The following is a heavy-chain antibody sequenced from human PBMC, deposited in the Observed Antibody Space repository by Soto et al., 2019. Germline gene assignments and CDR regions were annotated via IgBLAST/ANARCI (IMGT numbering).Heavy chain of an antibody. Sequence: GASVKVSCKASGYTFTSYDINWVRQATGQGLEWMGWMNPNSGNTSYAQKFQGRVTMTRNTSISTAYMELSSLRSEDTVVYYCARGGGITIFGVVPHSGMDVWGQGTTVTVSS. J-gene: IGHJ6*02. CDR1: GYTFTSYD. D-gene: IGHD3-3*01. V-gene: IGHV1-8*01. CDR3: ARGGGITIFGVVPHSGMDV. CDR2: MNPNSGNT.